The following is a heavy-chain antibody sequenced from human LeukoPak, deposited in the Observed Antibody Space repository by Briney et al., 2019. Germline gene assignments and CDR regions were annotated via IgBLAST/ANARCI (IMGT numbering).Heavy chain of an antibody. Sequence: PSETLSLTCAVSGASLRAYSWSWIRQPPEKGLEWVGEIDHSGSTNYSPSLKTRVTISVDTSKNQFSLRLTSVTAADTAVYYCARAGGADSPQDLDYWGQGILVTVSS. CDR3: ARAGGADSPQDLDY. V-gene: IGHV4-34*01. CDR1: GASLRAYS. D-gene: IGHD3-22*01. J-gene: IGHJ4*02. CDR2: IDHSGST.